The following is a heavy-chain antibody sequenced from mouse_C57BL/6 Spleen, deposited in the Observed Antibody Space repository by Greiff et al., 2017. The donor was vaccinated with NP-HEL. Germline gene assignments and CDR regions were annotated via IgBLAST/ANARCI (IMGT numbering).Heavy chain of an antibody. CDR3: ARRGITTVVAYYFDY. D-gene: IGHD1-1*01. CDR1: GYTFTSYW. J-gene: IGHJ2*01. CDR2: IDPSDSYT. V-gene: IGHV1-69*01. Sequence: QVQLKQPGAELVMPGASVKLSCKASGYTFTSYWMHWVKQRPGQGLEWIGEIDPSDSYTNYNQKFKGKSTLTVDKSSSTAYMQLSSLTSEDSAVYYCARRGITTVVAYYFDYWGQGTTLTVSS.